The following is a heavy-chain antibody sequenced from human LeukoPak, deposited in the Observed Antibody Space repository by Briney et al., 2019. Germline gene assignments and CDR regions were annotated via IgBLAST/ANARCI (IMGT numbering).Heavy chain of an antibody. Sequence: GGSLRLSCAASGFTFTTYWMSWVRQAPGKGLEWVAIIKHDGSETYYVDSVKGRFTISRDNAKNSLYLQMNSLRAEDTAVYYCARDSYSSSSRDYWGQGTLVTVSS. CDR2: IKHDGSET. CDR3: ARDSYSSSSRDY. J-gene: IGHJ4*02. D-gene: IGHD6-6*01. CDR1: GFTFTTYW. V-gene: IGHV3-7*01.